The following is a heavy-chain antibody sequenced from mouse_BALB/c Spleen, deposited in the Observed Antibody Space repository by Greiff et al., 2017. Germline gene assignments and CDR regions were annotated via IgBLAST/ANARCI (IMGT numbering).Heavy chain of an antibody. V-gene: IGHV5-6*01. CDR2: ISSGSSTT. CDR3: ARERTMDY. J-gene: IGHJ4*01. Sequence: EVKLVESGGDLVKPGGSLKLSCAASGFTFSSYGMSWVRQTPDKRLEWVATISSGSSTTYYADTVKGRFTISRDNPKNTLFLQMTSLRSEDTAMYYCARERTMDYWGQGTSVTVSS. CDR1: GFTFSSYG.